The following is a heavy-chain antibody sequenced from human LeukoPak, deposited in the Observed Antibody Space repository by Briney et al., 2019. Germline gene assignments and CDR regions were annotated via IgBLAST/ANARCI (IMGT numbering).Heavy chain of an antibody. CDR1: GFTFDDYA. D-gene: IGHD3-22*01. V-gene: IGHV3-74*01. CDR2: INSDGINT. CDR3: ARDLGQYYDTSDNWFDP. J-gene: IGHJ5*02. Sequence: SGGSLRLSCAASGFTFDDYAMHWVRQAPGKGLVWVSRINSDGINTSYADSVKGRFTISRDNAKNTLNPQMNSLRAEDTAVYYCARDLGQYYDTSDNWFDPWGQGTLVTVSS.